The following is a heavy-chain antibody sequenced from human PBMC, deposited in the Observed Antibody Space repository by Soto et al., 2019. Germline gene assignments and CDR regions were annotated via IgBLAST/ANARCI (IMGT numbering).Heavy chain of an antibody. CDR3: AREGWYSDSSSLRRTHYFDY. J-gene: IGHJ4*02. Sequence: SDTLSLTSILSGSSISIRSYYWGWIRQPPGKGLEWIGSIYYSGSTYYNPSLKSRVTISVDTSKNQFSLKLTSVTAADTAAYYCAREGWYSDSSSLRRTHYFDYWGQG. D-gene: IGHD3-22*01. V-gene: IGHV4-39*07. CDR1: GSSISIRSYY. CDR2: IYYSGST.